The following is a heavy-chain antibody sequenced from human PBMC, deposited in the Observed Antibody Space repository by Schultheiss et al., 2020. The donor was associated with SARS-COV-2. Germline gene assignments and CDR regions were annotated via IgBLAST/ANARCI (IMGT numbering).Heavy chain of an antibody. CDR2: VYSGGST. Sequence: GGSLRLSCAASGFTVSSNYMSWVRQAPGKGLEWVSVVYSGGSTYYADSVKGRFTISRDNSKNTLYLQMNSLRAEDTAVYYCARDVEIAARSFFGGMDVWGQGTTVTVSS. J-gene: IGHJ6*02. CDR3: ARDVEIAARSFFGGMDV. V-gene: IGHV3-53*05. D-gene: IGHD6-6*01. CDR1: GFTVSSNY.